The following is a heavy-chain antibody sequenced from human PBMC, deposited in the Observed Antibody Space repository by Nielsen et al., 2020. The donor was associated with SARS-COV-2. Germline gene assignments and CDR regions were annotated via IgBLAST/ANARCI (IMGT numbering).Heavy chain of an antibody. CDR3: ARDRVAGMMDAFDI. V-gene: IGHV3-11*05. J-gene: IGHJ3*02. CDR2: ISSSSSYT. Sequence: GESLKISCAASGFTFSDYYMSWIRQAPGKGLEWVSYISSSSSYTNYADSVKGRFTISRDNAKNSLYLQMNSLRAEDTAVYYCARDRVAGMMDAFDIWGQGTMVTVSS. CDR1: GFTFSDYY. D-gene: IGHD6-19*01.